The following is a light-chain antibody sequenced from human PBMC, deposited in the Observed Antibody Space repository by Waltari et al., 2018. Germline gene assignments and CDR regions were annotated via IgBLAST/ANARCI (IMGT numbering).Light chain of an antibody. Sequence: QSVLTQPPSTSGAPGQRITISCTGTRSNIGAGYYVSWYQQFPGTAPKLLIYENINRPSGVSDRFSGSKSGTSASLIITGLQSEDEADYYCSAWDTSLSAVLFGGGTRLTVL. J-gene: IGLJ2*01. CDR1: RSNIGAGYY. V-gene: IGLV1-40*01. CDR3: SAWDTSLSAVL. CDR2: ENI.